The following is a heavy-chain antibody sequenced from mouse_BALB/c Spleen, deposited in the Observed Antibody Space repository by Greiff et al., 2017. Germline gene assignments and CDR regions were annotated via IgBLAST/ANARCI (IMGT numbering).Heavy chain of an antibody. D-gene: IGHD1-1*01. CDR1: GYSITSDYA. CDR3: AGYGSSFDY. V-gene: IGHV3-2*02. Sequence: DVKLVESGPGLVKPSQSLSLTCTVTGYSITSDYAWNWIRQFPGNKLEWMGYISYSGSTSYNPSLKSRISITRDTSKNQFFLQLNSVTTEDTATYYCAGYGSSFDYWGQGTTLTVSS. J-gene: IGHJ2*01. CDR2: ISYSGST.